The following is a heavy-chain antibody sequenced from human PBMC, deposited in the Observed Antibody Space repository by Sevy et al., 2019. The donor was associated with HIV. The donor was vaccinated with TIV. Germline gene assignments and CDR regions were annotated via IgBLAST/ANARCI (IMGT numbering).Heavy chain of an antibody. CDR2: INPNNGGT. CDR3: ARVPDPIAAAAHNWFDP. CDR1: GYTFTGYY. V-gene: IGHV1-2*06. Sequence: ASVKVSCKASGYTFTGYYMHWVRQAPGQGLEWMGRINPNNGGTNYAQKFQGRVTMTRDTSSSTAYMELSRLRSDDTAVYYCARVPDPIAAAAHNWFDPWGQGTLVTVSS. D-gene: IGHD6-13*01. J-gene: IGHJ5*02.